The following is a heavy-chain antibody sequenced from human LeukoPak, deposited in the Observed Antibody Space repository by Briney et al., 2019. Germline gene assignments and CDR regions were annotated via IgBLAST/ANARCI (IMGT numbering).Heavy chain of an antibody. J-gene: IGHJ4*02. CDR2: IYPEDGET. CDR1: GYTLTELS. Sequence: ASVKVSCKVSGYTLTELSMHWVRQAPGKGLEWMGGIYPEDGETIYAQKFHGRVTITDDTSTDTAYMELSSPRSEDTAVYYCATGIVVMPPDYWGQGTLVTVSS. D-gene: IGHD3-22*01. V-gene: IGHV1-24*01. CDR3: ATGIVVMPPDY.